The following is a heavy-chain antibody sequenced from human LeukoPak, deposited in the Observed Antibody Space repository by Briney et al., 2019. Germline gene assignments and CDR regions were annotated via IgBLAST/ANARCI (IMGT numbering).Heavy chain of an antibody. V-gene: IGHV1-18*04. D-gene: IGHD3-10*01. J-gene: IGHJ4*02. Sequence: ASVKVSCKASGYTFTSYGISWVRQAPGQGLEWMGWISAYNGNTNYAQKLQGRVTMTTDTSTSTAYMELRSLRSDDTAAYYCARPLWFGELFPFDYWGQGTLVTVSS. CDR2: ISAYNGNT. CDR1: GYTFTSYG. CDR3: ARPLWFGELFPFDY.